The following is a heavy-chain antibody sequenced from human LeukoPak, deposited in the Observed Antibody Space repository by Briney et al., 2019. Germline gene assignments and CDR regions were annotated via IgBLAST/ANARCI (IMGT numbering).Heavy chain of an antibody. V-gene: IGHV3-66*02. CDR1: GFSVFTNY. J-gene: IGHJ6*03. CDR3: ASLTMRRNMDV. D-gene: IGHD3-22*01. Sequence: GGSLRLSCAASGFSVFTNYIWVRQAPGRGLEWVSVIYGGGSAKYAASVRGRFTISRDNSNNPLYLQMNSLRGEDTAVYYCASLTMRRNMDVWGKGTTVIVS. CDR2: IYGGGSA.